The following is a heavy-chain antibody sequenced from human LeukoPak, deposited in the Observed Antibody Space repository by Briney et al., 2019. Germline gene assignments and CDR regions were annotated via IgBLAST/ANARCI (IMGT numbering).Heavy chain of an antibody. V-gene: IGHV3-21*01. CDR2: ITATSLHI. CDR3: ARERIMGDLGKFDY. CDR1: GVTFSGYS. Sequence: PGGSLRLSCAASGVTFSGYSMNWVRQAPGKGLEWVSAITATSLHIYYADSVKGRFTISRDNAKNSLYLQMNSQRVEDAAVYYCARERIMGDLGKFDYWGQGTLVTVSS. D-gene: IGHD1-26*01. J-gene: IGHJ4*02.